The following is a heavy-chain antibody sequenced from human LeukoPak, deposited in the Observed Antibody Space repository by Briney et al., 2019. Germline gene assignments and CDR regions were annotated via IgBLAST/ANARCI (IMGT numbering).Heavy chain of an antibody. D-gene: IGHD4-23*01. Sequence: PSGTLSLTCTVSGGSISSSSYYWGWIRQPPGKGLEWIGSIYYSGSTYYNPSLKSRVTISVDTSKNQFSLKLSSVTAADTAVYYCARVKRGYGGNSGHFDYWGQGTLVTVSS. CDR2: IYYSGST. J-gene: IGHJ4*02. CDR1: GGSISSSSYY. V-gene: IGHV4-39*07. CDR3: ARVKRGYGGNSGHFDY.